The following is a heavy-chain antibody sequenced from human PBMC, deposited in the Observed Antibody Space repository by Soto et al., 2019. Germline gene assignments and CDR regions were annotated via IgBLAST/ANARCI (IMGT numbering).Heavy chain of an antibody. D-gene: IGHD6-13*01. V-gene: IGHV4-34*01. CDR3: ARGGGVAAAAGSQRGRNWFDP. J-gene: IGHJ5*02. CDR2: INHSGST. CDR1: GGSFSGYY. Sequence: SETLSLTCAVYGGSFSGYYWSWIRQPPGKGLEWIGEINHSGSTNYNPSLKSRVTISVDTSKNQFYLKLSSVTAADTAVYYCARGGGVAAAAGSQRGRNWFDPWGQGTLVTVSS.